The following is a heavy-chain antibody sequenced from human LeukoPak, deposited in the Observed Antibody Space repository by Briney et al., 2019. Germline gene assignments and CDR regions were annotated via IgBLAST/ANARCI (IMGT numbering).Heavy chain of an antibody. CDR2: IYSGGST. D-gene: IGHD1-1*01. CDR3: ARSQYSERYFDF. V-gene: IGHV3-53*01. Sequence: PGRSLRLSCAASGFTVSSNYMSWVRQAPGKGLEWVSVIYSGGSTYYADSVKGRFTISRDNSKNTLYLQMGSLRAEDMAVYYCARSQYSERYFDFWGQGTLVTVSS. CDR1: GFTVSSNY. J-gene: IGHJ4*02.